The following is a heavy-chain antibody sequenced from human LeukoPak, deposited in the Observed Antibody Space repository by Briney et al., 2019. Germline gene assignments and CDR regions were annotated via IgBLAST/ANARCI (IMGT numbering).Heavy chain of an antibody. V-gene: IGHV3-53*01. D-gene: IGHD3-10*01. CDR3: ARVGDHYHWNLDL. J-gene: IGHJ2*01. Sequence: GGSLRLSCAASGFTISTKYMKWVRQAPGKGLEWVSIIYSGGTTYYADSVKGRFTISRDTSKNTVSLQMNSLRAEDTAVYFCARVGDHYHWNLDLWGRGTLVTVSS. CDR2: IYSGGTT. CDR1: GFTISTKY.